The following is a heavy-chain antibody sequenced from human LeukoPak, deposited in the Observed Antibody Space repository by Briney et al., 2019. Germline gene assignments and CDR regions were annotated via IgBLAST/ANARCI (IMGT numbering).Heavy chain of an antibody. Sequence: GGSLRLSCAASGFTFSAFEMNWVRQAPGKGLEWLSYISGSGGTTLYADSVKGRFTISRDNAKNSLYLQMNSLRVEDTAVYYCVRVYRSSTSCSDYFDYWGPGPLVTVSS. CDR1: GFTFSAFE. V-gene: IGHV3-48*03. CDR2: ISGSGGTT. J-gene: IGHJ4*02. D-gene: IGHD2-2*01. CDR3: VRVYRSSTSCSDYFDY.